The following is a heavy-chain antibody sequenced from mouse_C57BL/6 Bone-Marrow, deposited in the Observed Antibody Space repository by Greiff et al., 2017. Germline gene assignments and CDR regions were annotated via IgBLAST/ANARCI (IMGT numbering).Heavy chain of an antibody. CDR3: ARSGPLGRSFDY. J-gene: IGHJ2*01. Sequence: VQLQQPGAELVKPGASVKMSCKASGYNFTSYWITWVKQRPGQGLEWIGDIYPTSGRTKYNEKFKSKAILTVDTSSNTAYMQLSSLTSEDSAVFYCARSGPLGRSFDYWGQGTTLTVSS. V-gene: IGHV1-55*01. D-gene: IGHD4-1*01. CDR1: GYNFTSYW. CDR2: IYPTSGRT.